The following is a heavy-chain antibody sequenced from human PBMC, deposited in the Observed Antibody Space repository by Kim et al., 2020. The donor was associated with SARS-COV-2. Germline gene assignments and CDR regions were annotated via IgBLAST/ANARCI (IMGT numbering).Heavy chain of an antibody. J-gene: IGHJ4*02. CDR2: LGGAGGAS. D-gene: IGHD4-17*01. CDR3: AKVGSGAYVGRDYFDY. CDR1: AFKFSNYA. V-gene: IGHV3-23*01. Sequence: GGSLRLSCTTSAFKFSNYAMSWFRQASGKGLEWVSALGGAGGASYYAASVKGRFTISRDSSTNTMYLQMNTLRVEDTAVYYCAKVGSGAYVGRDYFDYWGQGTLVTVTP.